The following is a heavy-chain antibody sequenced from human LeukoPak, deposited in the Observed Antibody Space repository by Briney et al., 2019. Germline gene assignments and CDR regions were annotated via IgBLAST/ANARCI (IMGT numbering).Heavy chain of an antibody. V-gene: IGHV4-31*03. CDR2: IYYSGST. D-gene: IGHD3-9*01. CDR3: ARDPILRYFDWLFTHSYYYGMDV. CDR1: GGSISSGGYY. Sequence: SQTLSLTCTVSGGSISSGGYYWSWIRQHPGKGLEWIGYIYYSGSTYYNPSLKRRVTISVDTSKNQFSLKLSSVTAADTAVYYCARDPILRYFDWLFTHSYYYGMDVWGQGTTVTVSS. J-gene: IGHJ6*02.